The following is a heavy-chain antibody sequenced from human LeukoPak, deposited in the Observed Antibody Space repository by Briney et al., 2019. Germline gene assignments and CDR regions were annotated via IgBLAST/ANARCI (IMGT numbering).Heavy chain of an antibody. CDR2: ISGSGGST. V-gene: IGHV3-23*01. Sequence: AGGSLGLSCAASGFTFNSYAMTWVRQAPGKGLEWVSDISGSGGSTYYADSVKGRFTISRDNSKNTLYLQMDSLRAEDTAVYYCAKDLEKWELLPTRLDYWGQGTLVTVSS. CDR3: AKDLEKWELLPTRLDY. J-gene: IGHJ4*02. D-gene: IGHD1-26*01. CDR1: GFTFNSYA.